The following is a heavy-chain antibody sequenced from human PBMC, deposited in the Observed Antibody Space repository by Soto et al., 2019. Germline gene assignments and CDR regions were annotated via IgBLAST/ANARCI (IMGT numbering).Heavy chain of an antibody. J-gene: IGHJ4*02. CDR3: ARAQLVGGLVFDY. Sequence: PSETLSLTCAVSGGSISSGGYSWSWIRQPPGKGLEWIGYIYHSGSTYYNPSLKSRVTISVDRSKNQFSLKLSSVTAADTAVYYCARAQLVGGLVFDYWGQGTLVTVSS. D-gene: IGHD2-15*01. CDR1: GGSISSGGYS. V-gene: IGHV4-30-2*01. CDR2: IYHSGST.